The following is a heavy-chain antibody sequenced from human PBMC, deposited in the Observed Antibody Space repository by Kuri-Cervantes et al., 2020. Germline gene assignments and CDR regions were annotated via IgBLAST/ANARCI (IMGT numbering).Heavy chain of an antibody. V-gene: IGHV4-59*01. CDR3: ARISYYDSSGYLD. J-gene: IGHJ4*02. D-gene: IGHD3-22*01. CDR2: IYYSGST. Sequence: SETLSLTCTVSGGSISSYYWSWIRQPPGKGLEWIGYIYYSGSTNYNPSLKSRVTISVYTSKNQFSLKLSSVTAADTAVYYCARISYYDSSGYLDWGQGTLVTVSS. CDR1: GGSISSYY.